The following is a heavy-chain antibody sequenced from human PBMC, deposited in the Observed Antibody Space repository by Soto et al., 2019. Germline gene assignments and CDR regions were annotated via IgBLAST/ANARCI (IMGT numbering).Heavy chain of an antibody. CDR1: GGSISSYY. D-gene: IGHD1-26*01. J-gene: IGHJ4*02. V-gene: IGHV4-59*01. CDR2: IYYSGST. CDR3: AREELRGEYFDY. Sequence: SETLSLTWTVSGGSISSYYWSWIRQPPGKGLEWIGYIYYSGSTNYNPSLKSRVTISVDTSKNQFSLKLSSVTAADTAVYYCAREELRGEYFDYWGQGTLVTVSS.